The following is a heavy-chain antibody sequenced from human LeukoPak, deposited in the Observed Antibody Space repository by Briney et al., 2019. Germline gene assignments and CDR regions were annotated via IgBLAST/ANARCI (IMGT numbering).Heavy chain of an antibody. CDR2: IKSKIEGGTT. J-gene: IGHJ4*02. Sequence: GGSLRLSCAASGFTFNNAWMSWVRQAPGKGLEWVGRIKSKIEGGTTDYAAPVKGRFTISRDDSKNTLYLQMNSLKTEDTAVYYCTTDRRQQGDYWGQGTLVTVSS. D-gene: IGHD6-13*01. CDR3: TTDRRQQGDY. V-gene: IGHV3-15*01. CDR1: GFTFNNAW.